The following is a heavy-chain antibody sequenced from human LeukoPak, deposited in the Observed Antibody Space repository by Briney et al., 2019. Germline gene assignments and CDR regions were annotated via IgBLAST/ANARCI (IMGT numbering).Heavy chain of an antibody. CDR1: GFTFSSNA. CDR2: ISGGGGST. J-gene: IGHJ4*02. D-gene: IGHD6-19*01. CDR3: AKGLGSGWYLFEY. Sequence: GGSLRLSCAGSGFTFSSNAMSWVRQAPGKGLEWVSAISGGGGSTYYADSVKGRFTISRDDSKNTLYVQMNSLRAEDTAVYYCAKGLGSGWYLFEYWGQGILVTVSS. V-gene: IGHV3-23*01.